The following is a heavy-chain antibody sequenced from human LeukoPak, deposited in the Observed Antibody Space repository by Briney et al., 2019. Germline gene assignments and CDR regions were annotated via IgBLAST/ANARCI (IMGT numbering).Heavy chain of an antibody. D-gene: IGHD6-13*01. J-gene: IGHJ4*02. V-gene: IGHV4-38-2*02. CDR2: VYHSGST. CDR1: VNSISSGYY. CDR3: ARNWYGSSWSEQIYYFDY. Sequence: PSETLSLTCTVSVNSISSGYYWDWIRQPPGKGLQWIESVYHSGSTYYNPSLKSRITISVDTSKNQFSLKLSSVTAADTAVYYCARNWYGSSWSEQIYYFDYWGQGTLVTVSS.